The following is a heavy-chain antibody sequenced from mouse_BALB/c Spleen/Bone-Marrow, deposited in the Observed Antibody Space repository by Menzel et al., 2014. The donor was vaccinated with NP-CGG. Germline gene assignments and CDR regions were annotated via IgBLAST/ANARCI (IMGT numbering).Heavy chain of an antibody. CDR3: ARFRYDWCFDV. J-gene: IGHJ1*01. Sequence: EVKLMESGPELVKPGASVKISRKASGYTFTDYNMHWVKQSHGKSLEWIGYIYPYNGGTGYNQKFKSKATLTVDNSSSTAYMELRSLTSEDSAVYYCARFRYDWCFDVWGAGTTVTVSS. CDR2: IYPYNGGT. D-gene: IGHD2-14*01. CDR1: GYTFTDYN. V-gene: IGHV1S29*02.